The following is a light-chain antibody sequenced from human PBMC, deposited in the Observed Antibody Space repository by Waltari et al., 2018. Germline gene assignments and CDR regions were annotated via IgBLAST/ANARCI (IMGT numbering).Light chain of an antibody. CDR2: DGR. CDR3: SSYTSSSIPV. Sequence: QSALTQPASVSGSPGQSITISCPGTSSEFGGYNYVPWYHQYPGKVPKLMIYDGRNRPSGVSDRFSGSKSGNTASLTISGLQAEDEGDYYCSSYTSSSIPVFGGGTKLTVL. V-gene: IGLV2-14*01. CDR1: SSEFGGYNY. J-gene: IGLJ2*01.